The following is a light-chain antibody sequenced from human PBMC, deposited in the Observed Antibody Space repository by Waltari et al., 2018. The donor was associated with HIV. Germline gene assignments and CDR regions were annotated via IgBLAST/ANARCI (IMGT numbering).Light chain of an antibody. CDR2: EVS. J-gene: IGLJ2*01. CDR1: SSDVGSYTL. V-gene: IGLV2-23*02. CDR3: CSYAGSSTLI. Sequence: QSALTQPASVSGSPGQSITISCTGTSSDVGSYTLVSWYQQHPGKVPKLIIYEVSKRPSGVSYRFSGSKSGDTASLTISGLQAEDEADYYCCSYAGSSTLIFGGGTKLTVL.